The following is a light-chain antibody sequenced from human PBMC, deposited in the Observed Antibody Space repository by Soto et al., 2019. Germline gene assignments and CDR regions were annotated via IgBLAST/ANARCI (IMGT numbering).Light chain of an antibody. CDR1: SSDVGGYDY. V-gene: IGLV2-14*01. J-gene: IGLJ1*01. CDR3: SSYSISTAYL. CDR2: EVS. Sequence: QSALTQPASVSGSPGQSITISCTGTSSDVGGYDYVSWYQLHPGKAPKLMVFEVSKRPSGVSYRFSGSKSGNTASLTISGIQAEDEADYFCSSYSISTAYLFGTGTKVTVL.